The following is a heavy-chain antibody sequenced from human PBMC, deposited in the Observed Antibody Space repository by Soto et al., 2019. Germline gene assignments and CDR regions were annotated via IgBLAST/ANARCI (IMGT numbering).Heavy chain of an antibody. J-gene: IGHJ6*02. D-gene: IGHD2-21*02. Sequence: GGSLRLSCAASGFTFSNAWMNWVRQAPGKGLEWVGRIKSKTDGGTTDYAAPVKGRFTISRDDSKNTLYLQMNSLKTEDTAVYYCTTVAYCGGDCLEYYYYYYGMDVWGQGTTVTVSS. CDR2: IKSKTDGGTT. CDR1: GFTFSNAW. V-gene: IGHV3-15*07. CDR3: TTVAYCGGDCLEYYYYYYGMDV.